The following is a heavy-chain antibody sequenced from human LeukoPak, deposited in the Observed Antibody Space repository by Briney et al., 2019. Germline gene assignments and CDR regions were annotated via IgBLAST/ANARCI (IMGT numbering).Heavy chain of an antibody. D-gene: IGHD6-19*01. V-gene: IGHV5-51*01. CDR3: ATHSSGWYNNAFDI. CDR2: IYPSDSDT. Sequence: GESLKISCKGSGYSFTTYWIGWVRQMPGKGLEWMGIIYPSDSDTRYSPSFQGQVTMSADKSISTAYLQWSSLKASDTAMYYCATHSSGWYNNAFDIWGQGTMVTVSS. J-gene: IGHJ3*02. CDR1: GYSFTTYW.